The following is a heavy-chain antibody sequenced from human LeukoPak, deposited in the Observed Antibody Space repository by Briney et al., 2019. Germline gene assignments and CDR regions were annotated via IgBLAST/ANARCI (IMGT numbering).Heavy chain of an antibody. Sequence: GGLRLSCAASGFTVSSHYVTWVRQAPGKGLEWVSVIYSGFSADYADSVKGRFTTSRDNSKNTLYLQMNSLRVEDTAVYYCVTDRDSHRGMHVWGQGTTVTVSS. CDR1: GFTVSSHY. CDR3: VTDRDSHRGMHV. CDR2: IYSGFSA. V-gene: IGHV3-53*01. J-gene: IGHJ6*02. D-gene: IGHD2-21*01.